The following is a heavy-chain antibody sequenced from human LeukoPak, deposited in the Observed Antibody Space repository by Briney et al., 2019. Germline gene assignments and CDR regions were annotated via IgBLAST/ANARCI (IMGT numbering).Heavy chain of an antibody. J-gene: IGHJ4*02. CDR3: ARDLGYSSGPNY. Sequence: GGSLRLSCAASGFPFSSHGMSWVRQAPGKGLEWVSGIIGGGGSTYYADSVKGRFTISRDNAKNSLYLQMNSLRAEDTAVYYCARDLGYSSGPNYWGQGTRVTVSS. CDR2: IIGGGGST. V-gene: IGHV3-23*01. D-gene: IGHD6-19*01. CDR1: GFPFSSHG.